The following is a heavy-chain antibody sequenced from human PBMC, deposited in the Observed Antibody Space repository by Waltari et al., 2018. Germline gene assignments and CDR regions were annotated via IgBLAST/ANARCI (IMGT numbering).Heavy chain of an antibody. Sequence: QVQLQESGPGLVKPSETLSLTCTGSGRSISSYYWSWLRQPPGKGLEWIGYIYYSGSTNYIPSLKSRVTIAVDTSKNQFSLKLSSVTAADTAVYYCARDGYNFEWYFDLWGRGTLVTVSS. CDR2: IYYSGST. V-gene: IGHV4-59*01. J-gene: IGHJ2*01. CDR3: ARDGYNFEWYFDL. CDR1: GRSISSYY. D-gene: IGHD5-12*01.